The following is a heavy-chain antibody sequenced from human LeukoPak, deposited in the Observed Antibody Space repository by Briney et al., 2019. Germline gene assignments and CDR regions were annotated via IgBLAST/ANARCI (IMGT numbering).Heavy chain of an antibody. V-gene: IGHV4-59*03. CDR2: IYNRDT. D-gene: IGHD2-8*01. CDR1: GASISSSY. J-gene: IGHJ5*02. Sequence: ASETLSLTCSVSGASISSSYWSWLRQPPGKGLEWIAHIYNRDTNYNPSPQSRVTISLDTSKNQFSLKLTSVTAADTAVYYCAKNGRTWPSWGRGTLVTVSS. CDR3: AKNGRTWPS.